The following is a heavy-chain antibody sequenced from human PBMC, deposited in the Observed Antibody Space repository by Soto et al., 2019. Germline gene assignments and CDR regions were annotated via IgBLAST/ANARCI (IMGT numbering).Heavy chain of an antibody. CDR3: ASQLSVDCFDY. CDR1: GGSISSYC. CDR2: IYYRCIT. D-gene: IGHD3-16*02. J-gene: IGHJ4*02. Sequence: PSETLSLTCTVSGGSISSYCWSWIRKPPGRGREMFGSIYYRCITYYNPSLKRPVTIAVDRSTNQFSLKLSSVTAAYSVVCYSASQLSVDCFDYWGQGALVTVSS. V-gene: IGHV4-39*01.